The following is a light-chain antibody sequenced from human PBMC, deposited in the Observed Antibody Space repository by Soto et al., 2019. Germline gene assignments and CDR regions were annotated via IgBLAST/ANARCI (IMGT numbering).Light chain of an antibody. V-gene: IGLV2-11*01. CDR2: DVT. CDR1: SSDVGGYNF. CDR3: CSYAGESTVVA. J-gene: IGLJ2*01. Sequence: QSALTQPRSVSGSPGQSVTISCTGTSSDVGGYNFVSWYQQHPGKAPKILIYDVTKRPSGVPDRFSGSKSGNTASLTISGLQAEDEADYFCCSYAGESTVVAFGGGTKVTVL.